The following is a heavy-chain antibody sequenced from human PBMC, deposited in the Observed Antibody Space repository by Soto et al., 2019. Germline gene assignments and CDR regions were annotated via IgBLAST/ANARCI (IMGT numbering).Heavy chain of an antibody. J-gene: IGHJ5*02. V-gene: IGHV1-2*02. Sequence: XSVKVSCKASGYTFTGFYIHWVRQAPGQGLEWMGWINPNSGGTSYAQKFQGRVTMTRDTSISTAYMELSRLSSDDTAVYYCARTYWFDPWGQGTLVTVSS. CDR1: GYTFTGFY. CDR2: INPNSGGT. CDR3: ARTYWFDP.